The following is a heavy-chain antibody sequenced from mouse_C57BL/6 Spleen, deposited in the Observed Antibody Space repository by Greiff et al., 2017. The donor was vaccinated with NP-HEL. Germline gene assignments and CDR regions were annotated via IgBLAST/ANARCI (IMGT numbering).Heavy chain of an antibody. Sequence: QVQLQQSGAELVMPGASVKLSCKASGYTFTSYWMHWVKQRPGQGLEWIGEIDPSDSYTNYNQKFKGKSTLTVDKSSSTAYMQLSSLTSEDSAVYYCATGNYEAYAMDYWGQGTSVTVSS. J-gene: IGHJ4*01. CDR2: IDPSDSYT. CDR3: ATGNYEAYAMDY. D-gene: IGHD2-1*01. V-gene: IGHV1-69*01. CDR1: GYTFTSYW.